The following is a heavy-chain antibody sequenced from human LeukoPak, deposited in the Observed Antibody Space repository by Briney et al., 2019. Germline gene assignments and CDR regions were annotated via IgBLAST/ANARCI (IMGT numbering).Heavy chain of an antibody. CDR1: GGSISSYY. CDR3: ARGEGILVLPFDP. Sequence: SETLSLTCTVSGGSISSYYWSWIRQPPGKGLEWIGYIYYSGSTNYNPSLKSRVTISVDTSKNQFSLKLSSVTAADTAVYYCARGEGILVLPFDPWGQGILVTVSS. V-gene: IGHV4-59*01. J-gene: IGHJ5*02. CDR2: IYYSGST. D-gene: IGHD3-22*01.